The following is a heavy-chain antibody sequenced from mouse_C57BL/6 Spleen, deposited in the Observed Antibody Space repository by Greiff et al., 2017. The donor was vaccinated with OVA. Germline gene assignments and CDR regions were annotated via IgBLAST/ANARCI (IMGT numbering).Heavy chain of an antibody. Sequence: LQQSGAELVKPGASVKLSCKASGYTFTSYRMQWVKQRPGQGLEWIGEIDPSDSYTNYKLKFKGKATMTVDTSSSTAYMQLSSLTSEDSAVYYCARSPSTGWFAYWGQGTLVTVTA. CDR1: GYTFTSYR. D-gene: IGHD3-1*01. CDR3: ARSPSTGWFAY. CDR2: IDPSDSYT. V-gene: IGHV1-50*01. J-gene: IGHJ3*01.